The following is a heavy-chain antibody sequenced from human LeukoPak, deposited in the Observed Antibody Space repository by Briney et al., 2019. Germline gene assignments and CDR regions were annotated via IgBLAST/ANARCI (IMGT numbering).Heavy chain of an antibody. CDR3: ARDAKGAFDI. V-gene: IGHV3-21*01. CDR1: GFTFSSYS. Sequence: GGSLRLSCAASGFTFSSYSMNWVRQAPGKVLEWVSSISSSSSYICYADSVKGRFTISRDNVKNSLYLQMNSLRAEDTAVYYCARDAKGAFDIWGQGTMVTVSS. CDR2: ISSSSSYI. J-gene: IGHJ3*02.